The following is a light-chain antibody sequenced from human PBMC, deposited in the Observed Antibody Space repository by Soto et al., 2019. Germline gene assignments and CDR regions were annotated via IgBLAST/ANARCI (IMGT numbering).Light chain of an antibody. CDR2: EDS. J-gene: IGLJ1*01. CDR1: SSYVGNYNL. V-gene: IGLV2-23*01. CDR3: CSYAASSTYV. Sequence: QSVLTQPAPLSWSPGQSITRSCTGTSSYVGNYNLVSWYQQHPGKAPKLMIYEDSKRPSGVSNRFSGSKSGNTASLTISGLQAEDEADYYCCSYAASSTYVFGTGTKVTVL.